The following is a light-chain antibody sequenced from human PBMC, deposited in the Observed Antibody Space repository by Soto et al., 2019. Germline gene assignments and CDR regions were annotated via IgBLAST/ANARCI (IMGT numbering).Light chain of an antibody. Sequence: EVVLTQSPATLSLYPGEKVTLSCRASQSVSSYLAWYQQKPGQAPRLLIYDASNRATGIPARFSGSGSGTDFTLTISSLEPEDFAVYYCQQRSNWPSLTFGGGTKVDI. V-gene: IGKV3-11*01. J-gene: IGKJ4*01. CDR3: QQRSNWPSLT. CDR1: QSVSSY. CDR2: DAS.